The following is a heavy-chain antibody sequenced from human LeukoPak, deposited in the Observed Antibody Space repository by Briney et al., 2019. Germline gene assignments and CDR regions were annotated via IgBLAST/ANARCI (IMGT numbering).Heavy chain of an antibody. Sequence: SETLSLTCTVSGGSIGSSYYYWGWIRQPPGRGLEWIGSIYYSGSTYYNPYLKSRVTISDGTSKNQFSLKLNSVPAADTAVYYCARHRIAARGSFDYWGQGTLVTVSS. CDR3: ARHRIAARGSFDY. V-gene: IGHV4-39*01. CDR1: GGSIGSSYYY. CDR2: IYYSGST. J-gene: IGHJ4*02. D-gene: IGHD6-6*01.